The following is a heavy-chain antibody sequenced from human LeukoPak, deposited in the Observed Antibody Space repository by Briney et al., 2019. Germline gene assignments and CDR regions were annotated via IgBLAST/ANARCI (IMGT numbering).Heavy chain of an antibody. J-gene: IGHJ4*02. CDR2: ISSSSSTI. CDR1: GFTFSSYS. D-gene: IGHD6-6*01. V-gene: IGHV3-48*01. CDR3: ARDMEYSSSISSPGFDY. Sequence: PGGSLRLSCAASGFTFSSYSMNWVRQAPGKGLEWVSYISSSSSTIYYADSVKGRFTISRDNAKNSLYLQMNSLRAEDTAVYYCARDMEYSSSISSPGFDYWGQGTLVTVSS.